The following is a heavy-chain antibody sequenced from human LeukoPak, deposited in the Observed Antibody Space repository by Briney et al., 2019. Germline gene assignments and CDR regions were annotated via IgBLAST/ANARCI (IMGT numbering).Heavy chain of an antibody. V-gene: IGHV1-69*04. D-gene: IGHD4/OR15-4a*01. J-gene: IGHJ6*02. CDR2: IIPILGIA. CDR1: GCNFSSYA. CDR3: ASQYGARRAGGMDV. Sequence: ASVKVSCKASGCNFSSYALSWVRQAAGQGLYWMGRIIPILGIANYAQKFQGRVTITADKSTSTAYMELSSLRSEDTAVYYCASQYGARRAGGMDVWGQGTTVTVSS.